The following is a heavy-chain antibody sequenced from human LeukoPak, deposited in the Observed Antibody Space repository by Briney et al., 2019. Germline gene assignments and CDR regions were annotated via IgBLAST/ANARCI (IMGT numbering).Heavy chain of an antibody. Sequence: PGGSLRLSCAASGFTFSNYAMNWVRQAPGKGLEWVSGISSAGDNTYHADSVKGRFTISRDNSKNTLYLQMNSLRAEDTAVYYCAKSVVVGRVFPGLDFWGQGTLVTVSS. CDR1: GFTFSNYA. J-gene: IGHJ4*02. CDR3: AKSVVVGRVFPGLDF. CDR2: ISSAGDNT. D-gene: IGHD2-21*01. V-gene: IGHV3-23*01.